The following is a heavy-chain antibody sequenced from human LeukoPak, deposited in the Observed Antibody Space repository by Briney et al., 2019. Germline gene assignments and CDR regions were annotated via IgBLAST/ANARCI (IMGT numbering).Heavy chain of an antibody. J-gene: IGHJ6*02. D-gene: IGHD2-2*01. CDR1: GYTFTGYY. V-gene: IGHV1-2*06. CDR3: ARSCSSTSCISYYYGMDV. CDR2: INPNSGGT. Sequence: GASVKVSCKASGYTFTGYYMHWVRQAPGQGLEWMGRINPNSGGTNYAQKFQGRVTMTRDTSISTAYMELSRLRSDDTAVYYCARSCSSTSCISYYYGMDVWGQGTTVTVSS.